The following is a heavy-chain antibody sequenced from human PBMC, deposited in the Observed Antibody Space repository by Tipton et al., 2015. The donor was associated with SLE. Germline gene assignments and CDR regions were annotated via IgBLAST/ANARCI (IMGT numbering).Heavy chain of an antibody. Sequence: QLVQSGAEVKKSGESLKISCEGSGYSVSGYWIGCVRQMPGKGLEWMGIIYPDDSDTRYSPSFQGQVTISADKSIRTAYLQWSSLKASDTGMHYCARYMGDTLVKSWFDPWGQGTLVTVSS. V-gene: IGHV5-51*03. D-gene: IGHD3-22*01. J-gene: IGHJ5*02. CDR1: GYSVSGYW. CDR2: IYPDDSDT. CDR3: ARYMGDTLVKSWFDP.